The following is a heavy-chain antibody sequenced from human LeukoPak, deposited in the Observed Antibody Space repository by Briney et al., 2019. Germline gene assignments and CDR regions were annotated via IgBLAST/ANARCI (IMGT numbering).Heavy chain of an antibody. V-gene: IGHV1-2*02. CDR1: GYTFTGYY. J-gene: IGHJ4*02. D-gene: IGHD3-22*01. CDR2: INPNSGGT. CDR3: ARDALYYYDSSGYPYYFDY. Sequence: GASVKVSCKASGYTFTGYYMHWVRQAPGQGLEWMGWINPNSGGTNYAQKFQGRVTMTRDTSISTAYMELSRLRSDDTAVYYCARDALYYYDSSGYPYYFDYWGQGTLVTVSS.